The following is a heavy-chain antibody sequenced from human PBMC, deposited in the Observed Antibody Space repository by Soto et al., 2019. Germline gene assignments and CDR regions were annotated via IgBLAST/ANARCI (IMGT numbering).Heavy chain of an antibody. J-gene: IGHJ5*02. CDR3: AHSSLHYKKWFDP. D-gene: IGHD4-4*01. Sequence: QITLKESGPSVVKPTQTLTLTCTFSGFSLTSEGVGVGWIRQPPGKAPEWLALIYWDDDTRYSPSLKSRLTITKDTSKNQVVLIMTNMDPADTGTYFCAHSSLHYKKWFDPWGQGALVIVTS. CDR1: GFSLTSEGVG. V-gene: IGHV2-5*02. CDR2: IYWDDDT.